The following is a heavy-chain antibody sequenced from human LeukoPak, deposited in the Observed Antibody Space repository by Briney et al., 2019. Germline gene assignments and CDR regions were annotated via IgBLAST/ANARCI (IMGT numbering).Heavy chain of an antibody. J-gene: IGHJ6*03. V-gene: IGHV3-30*02. D-gene: IGHD1-26*01. CDR2: IRYDGSNK. CDR1: GFTFSSYG. CDR3: ARGVGATISYYHYYIDV. Sequence: GGSLRLSCAASGFTFSSYGMHWVRQAPGKGPEWVAFIRYDGSNKYYADSVKGRFTISRDNSKNTLYLQMNSLRAEDAAVYYCARGVGATISYYHYYIDVWGKGTTVTVSS.